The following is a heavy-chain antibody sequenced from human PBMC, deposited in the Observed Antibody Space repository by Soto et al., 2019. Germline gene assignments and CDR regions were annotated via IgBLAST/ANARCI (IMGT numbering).Heavy chain of an antibody. CDR1: GFSLSTDGVG. CDR3: AQLSGYDAGGWFDP. CDR2: IYWNDDK. Sequence: QITLKESGPTLVKPTQTLTLTCTFSGFSLSTDGVGVGWIRQPPGKAPEWLALIYWNDDKRFSPSLKTRLTITKDTSKNQVVLTLTNMVPVDTATYYCAQLSGYDAGGWFDPWGQGTLVTVSS. D-gene: IGHD5-12*01. J-gene: IGHJ5*02. V-gene: IGHV2-5*01.